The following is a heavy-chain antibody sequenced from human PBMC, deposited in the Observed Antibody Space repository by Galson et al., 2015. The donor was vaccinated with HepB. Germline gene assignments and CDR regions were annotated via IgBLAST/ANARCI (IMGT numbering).Heavy chain of an antibody. D-gene: IGHD6-13*01. CDR2: ISYDGSNK. J-gene: IGHJ4*02. CDR1: GFTFSSYA. V-gene: IGHV3-30-3*01. CDR3: ARRRTDRAAAPASRGWYFDY. Sequence: SLRLSCAASGFTFSSYAMHWVRQAPGKGLEWVAVISYDGSNKYYADSVKGRFTISRDNSKNTLYLQMNSLRAEDTAVYYCARRRTDRAAAPASRGWYFDYWGQGTLVTVSS.